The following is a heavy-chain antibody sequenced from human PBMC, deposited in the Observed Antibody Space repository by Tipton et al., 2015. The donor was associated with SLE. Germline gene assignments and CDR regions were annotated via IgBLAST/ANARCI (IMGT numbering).Heavy chain of an antibody. J-gene: IGHJ4*02. D-gene: IGHD6-6*01. CDR3: ARLVSSSCLDY. CDR2: IYYTGIT. V-gene: IGHV4-59*12. CDR1: GDSISSDY. Sequence: TLSLTCTVSGDSISSDYWCWIRQPPGKGLEWIGSIYYTGITYYNPSLKSRVTISLDTSTKQVSLRLNSATAADTAVYYCARLVSSSCLDYWGQGTVVTVSS.